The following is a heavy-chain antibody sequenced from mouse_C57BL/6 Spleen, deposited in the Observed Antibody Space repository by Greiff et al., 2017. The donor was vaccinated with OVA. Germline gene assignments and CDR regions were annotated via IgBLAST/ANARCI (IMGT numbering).Heavy chain of an antibody. CDR1: GFSLTSYG. CDR3: ARNSHYGSSLLYAMDY. V-gene: IGHV2-2*01. J-gene: IGHJ4*01. D-gene: IGHD1-1*01. CDR2: IWSGGST. Sequence: QVQLQQSGPGLVQPSQSLSITCTVSGFSLTSYGVHWVRQSPGKGLEWLGVIWSGGSTDYNAAFISRLSISKDNSKSQVFFKMNSLQADDTAIYYCARNSHYGSSLLYAMDYWGQGTSVTVSS.